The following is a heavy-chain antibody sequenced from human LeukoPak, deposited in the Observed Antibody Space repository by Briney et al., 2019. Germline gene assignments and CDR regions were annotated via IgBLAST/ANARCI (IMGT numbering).Heavy chain of an antibody. Sequence: ASVKVSCTASGGTFSSYAISWVRQAPGQGLEWMGGIIPIFGTANYAQKFQGRVTITADESPSTAYMELSSLRSEDTAVYYCAREWRKQLLGRYGMDVWGQGTTVTVSS. CDR2: IIPIFGTA. V-gene: IGHV1-69*13. CDR3: AREWRKQLLGRYGMDV. D-gene: IGHD5-18*01. CDR1: GGTFSSYA. J-gene: IGHJ6*01.